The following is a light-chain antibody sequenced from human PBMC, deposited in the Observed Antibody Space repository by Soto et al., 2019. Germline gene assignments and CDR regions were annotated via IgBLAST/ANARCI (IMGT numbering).Light chain of an antibody. CDR2: YND. J-gene: IGLJ2*01. CDR3: GTWDNSLRGVV. CDR1: TSNIGNNY. Sequence: QSVLTQPPSVSAAPGQKVTISCSGSTSNIGNNYVSWYQQFPGTAPKLLIFYNDKRPSGIPDRFSGSKSGTSATLGITGLQTGDEADYYCGTWDNSLRGVVFGGGTKLTVL. V-gene: IGLV1-51*01.